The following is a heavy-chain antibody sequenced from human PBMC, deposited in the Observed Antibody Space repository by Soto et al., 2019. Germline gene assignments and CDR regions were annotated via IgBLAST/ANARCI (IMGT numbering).Heavy chain of an antibody. CDR3: AKADSSRRYYYGMDV. CDR2: ISGSGGST. CDR1: GFTFSSYA. D-gene: IGHD6-13*01. V-gene: IGHV3-23*01. Sequence: GSLRLSCAASGFTFSSYAMSWVRQAPGKGLEWVSAISGSGGSTYYADSVKGRFTISRDNSKNTLYLQMNSLRAEDTAVYYCAKADSSRRYYYGMDVWGQGTTVTVSS. J-gene: IGHJ6*02.